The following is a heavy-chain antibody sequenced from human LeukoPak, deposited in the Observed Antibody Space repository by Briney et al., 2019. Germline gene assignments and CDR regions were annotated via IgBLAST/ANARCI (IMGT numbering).Heavy chain of an antibody. V-gene: IGHV4-39*01. Sequence: SQTLSLTCTVSGGSISSSSYYWGWIRQPPGKGLEWIGSIYYSGSTYYNPSLKSRVTISVDTSKNQFSLKLSSVTAADTAVYYCARTPRNYGSGSYHCHAFDIWGQGTMVTVSS. CDR3: ARTPRNYGSGSYHCHAFDI. D-gene: IGHD3-10*01. CDR2: IYYSGST. CDR1: GGSISSSSYY. J-gene: IGHJ3*02.